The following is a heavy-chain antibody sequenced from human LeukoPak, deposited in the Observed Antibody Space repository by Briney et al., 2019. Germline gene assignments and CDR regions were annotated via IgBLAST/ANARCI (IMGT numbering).Heavy chain of an antibody. Sequence: SETLSLTCAVYGGSFSGYYWSWIRQPPGKGLEWIGEINHSGSTNYNPSLKSRVTISVDTSKNQFSLKLSSVTAADTAVYYRARGRKYYYDSSGYYDYWGQGTLVTVSS. CDR2: INHSGST. J-gene: IGHJ4*02. V-gene: IGHV4-34*01. CDR3: ARGRKYYYDSSGYYDY. D-gene: IGHD3-22*01. CDR1: GGSFSGYY.